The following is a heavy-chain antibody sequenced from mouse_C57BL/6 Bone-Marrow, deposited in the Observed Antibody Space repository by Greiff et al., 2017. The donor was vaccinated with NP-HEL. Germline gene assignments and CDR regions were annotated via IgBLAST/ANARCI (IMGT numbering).Heavy chain of an antibody. V-gene: IGHV1-81*01. CDR1: GYTFTSYG. CDR3: ARGYYYGSSPGWFAY. Sequence: VQLQQSGAELARPGASVKLSCKASGYTFTSYGISWVKQRTGQGLEWIGEIYPRSGNTYYNEKFKGKATLTADKSSSTAYMELRSLTSEDSAVYFCARGYYYGSSPGWFAYWGQGTLVTVSA. CDR2: IYPRSGNT. D-gene: IGHD1-1*01. J-gene: IGHJ3*01.